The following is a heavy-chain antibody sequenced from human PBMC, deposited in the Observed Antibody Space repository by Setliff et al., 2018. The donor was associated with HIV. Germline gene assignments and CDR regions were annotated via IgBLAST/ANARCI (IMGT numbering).Heavy chain of an antibody. CDR1: GFTFSSYG. CDR3: AKEEGSYYNFWSGYYPYYYYYHMDV. J-gene: IGHJ6*03. V-gene: IGHV3-30*02. CDR2: IRNDGSNK. D-gene: IGHD3-3*01. Sequence: PWGSLRLSCAASGFTFSSYGMHWVRQAPGKGLECVAFIRNDGSNKYYADSVKGRFTISRDDSKNTVYLQMNSLRAEDTAAYYCAKEEGSYYNFWSGYYPYYYYYHMDVWGKGTTVTVSS.